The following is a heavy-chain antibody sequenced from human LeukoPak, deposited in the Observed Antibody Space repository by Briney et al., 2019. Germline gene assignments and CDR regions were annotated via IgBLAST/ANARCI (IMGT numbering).Heavy chain of an antibody. Sequence: ASVKVSCKASGYTFTSYGINWVRQATGQGLEWMGWMNPNSGNTGYAQKFQGRVTMTRNTSISTAYMELSSLRSEDTAVYYCARVADIVVVPAAAGETFDPWGQGTLVTVSS. CDR2: MNPNSGNT. J-gene: IGHJ5*02. CDR3: ARVADIVVVPAAAGETFDP. V-gene: IGHV1-8*02. CDR1: GYTFTSYG. D-gene: IGHD2-2*01.